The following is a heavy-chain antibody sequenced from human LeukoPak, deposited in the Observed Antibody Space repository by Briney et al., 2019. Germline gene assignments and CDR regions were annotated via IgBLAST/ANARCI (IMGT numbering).Heavy chain of an antibody. CDR2: FDPEDGET. D-gene: IGHD3-22*01. CDR3: AAVKTYYYDTSGYYFPLNAFDI. J-gene: IGHJ3*02. Sequence: ASVKVSCKVSGYSLTELSMHWVRQAPGKGLEWMGGFDPEDGETIYAQKFQGRVTMTEDTSTDTAYMELSSLRSEDTAVYYCAAVKTYYYDTSGYYFPLNAFDIWGQGTMVTVSS. CDR1: GYSLTELS. V-gene: IGHV1-24*01.